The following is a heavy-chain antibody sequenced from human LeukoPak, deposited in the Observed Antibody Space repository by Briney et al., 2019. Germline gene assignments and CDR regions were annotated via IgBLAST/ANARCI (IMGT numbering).Heavy chain of an antibody. J-gene: IGHJ4*02. V-gene: IGHV3-48*03. CDR2: IDSSGSTI. Sequence: PGGSLRLSCAASGFTFSSYEMNWVRQAPGKGLEWVSYIDSSGSTIHYADSVKGRFTISRDNAKNSLYLQMNSLRAEDTAVYYCTTSVRTSSWDFDYWGQGSLVTVSS. CDR1: GFTFSSYE. D-gene: IGHD2-2*01. CDR3: TTSVRTSSWDFDY.